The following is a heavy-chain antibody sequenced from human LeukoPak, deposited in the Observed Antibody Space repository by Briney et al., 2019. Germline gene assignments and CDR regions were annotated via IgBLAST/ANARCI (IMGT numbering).Heavy chain of an antibody. J-gene: IGHJ3*02. CDR1: GFNFRTHA. CDR2: ITYDGSNT. Sequence: GGSLRLSCAGSGFNFRTHAFHWVRQAPGKGPEWMAFITYDGSNTYYADSVKGRFTLSRDNSKDTLYLQMNSLRAADTAVYYCARPGGYAFDIWGQGTMVTVSS. V-gene: IGHV3-30*04. CDR3: ARPGGYAFDI. D-gene: IGHD3-10*01.